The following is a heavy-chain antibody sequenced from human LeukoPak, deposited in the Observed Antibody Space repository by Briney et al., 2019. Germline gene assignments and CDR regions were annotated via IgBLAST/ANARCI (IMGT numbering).Heavy chain of an antibody. J-gene: IGHJ4*02. Sequence: TGRSLRLSCAASGFTFDVSAMNWVRQAPGKGLEWVSASGNAGDTYYADSVKGRFTISRDNSKKMLLLQMTSLRAEDTAVYYCAKKTPGNYPYDYWGQGTLVTVSP. V-gene: IGHV3-23*01. CDR2: SGNAGDT. CDR3: AKKTPGNYPYDY. CDR1: GFTFDVSA. D-gene: IGHD3-22*01.